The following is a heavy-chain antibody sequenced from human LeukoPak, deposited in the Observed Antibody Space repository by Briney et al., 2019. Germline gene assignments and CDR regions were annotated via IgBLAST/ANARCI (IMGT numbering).Heavy chain of an antibody. Sequence: PGGSLRLSCAASGFTFSTYGMHWVRQAPGKALEGVAFIRYDGSNKYYVDSVKGRFTISRDDSKNTLYLQMNSLRVEDTAVYYCAKDTLWIDPWGQGTQVTVSS. CDR3: AKDTLWIDP. J-gene: IGHJ5*02. D-gene: IGHD2-15*01. CDR1: GFTFSTYG. V-gene: IGHV3-30*02. CDR2: IRYDGSNK.